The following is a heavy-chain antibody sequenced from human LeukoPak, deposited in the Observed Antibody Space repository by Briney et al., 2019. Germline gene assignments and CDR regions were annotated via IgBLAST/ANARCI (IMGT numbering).Heavy chain of an antibody. CDR1: GFIFSSYA. CDR2: ISGDGSRT. V-gene: IGHV3-23*01. CDR3: AKSGIEGYSSGHDAHHI. Sequence: PGGSLRLSCVTSGFIFSSYAMIWVRQAPGKGLEWVSAISGDGSRTYYADSVKGRFTISRDTSKNTLSLQMNSLRSDDTAVYFCAKSGIEGYSSGHDAHHIWGQGTMVTVSS. J-gene: IGHJ3*02. D-gene: IGHD6-19*01.